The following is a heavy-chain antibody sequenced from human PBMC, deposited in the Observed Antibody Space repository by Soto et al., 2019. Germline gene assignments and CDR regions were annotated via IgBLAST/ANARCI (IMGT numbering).Heavy chain of an antibody. J-gene: IGHJ6*02. CDR3: ARELARTTIVGVVIDGMDV. V-gene: IGHV1-18*01. D-gene: IGHD3-3*01. CDR2: SSAYDGHT. Sequence: ASVKVSCKASGYSFNSYGISWVRQAPGQGLEWMGWSSAYDGHTNYAQNLQGRVTMTTDTSTSTAYMELRSLRSDDTAVYYCARELARTTIVGVVIDGMDVWGQGTTVTVSS. CDR1: GYSFNSYG.